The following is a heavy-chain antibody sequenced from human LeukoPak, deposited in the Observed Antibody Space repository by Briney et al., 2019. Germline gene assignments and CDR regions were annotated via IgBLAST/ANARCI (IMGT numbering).Heavy chain of an antibody. V-gene: IGHV4-34*01. CDR1: GGSFSGYY. J-gene: IGHJ4*02. CDR3: ARHSRRIAATPY. CDR2: INHSGST. Sequence: SETLSLTCAVYGGSFSGYYWSWIRQPPGKGLEWIGEINHSGSTNYNPSLKSRVTISVDTSKNQFSLKLSSVTAADTAVYYCARHSRRIAATPYWGQGTLVTVSS. D-gene: IGHD6-6*01.